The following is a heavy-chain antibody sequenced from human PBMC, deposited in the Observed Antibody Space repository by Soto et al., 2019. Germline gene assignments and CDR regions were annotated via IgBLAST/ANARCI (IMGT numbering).Heavy chain of an antibody. CDR3: AKDPGYYDSSGYYLQYFQH. V-gene: IGHV3-23*01. J-gene: IGHJ1*01. D-gene: IGHD3-22*01. Sequence: GGSLRLSCAASGFTFSSYAMSWVRQAAGKGLEWVSAISGSGGSTYYADSVKGRFTISRDNSKNTLYLQMNSLRAEDTAVYYCAKDPGYYDSSGYYLQYFQHWGQGALVTVSS. CDR1: GFTFSSYA. CDR2: ISGSGGST.